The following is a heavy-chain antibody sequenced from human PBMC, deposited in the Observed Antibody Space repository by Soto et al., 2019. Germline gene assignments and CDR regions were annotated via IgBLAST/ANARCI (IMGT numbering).Heavy chain of an antibody. Sequence: XESLNVTRQCSGNRCTSYLIGVVLQMPGEGLGWVGIIYPGDSDTRYSPSFQGQVTISADKSISTAYLQWSSLKASDTAMYYCARHAPGFNPYSSSYYYYGMDVCGQGTTVTVSS. V-gene: IGHV5-51*01. CDR2: IYPGDSDT. D-gene: IGHD6-6*01. CDR1: GNRCTSYL. CDR3: ARHAPGFNPYSSSYYYYGMDV. J-gene: IGHJ6*02.